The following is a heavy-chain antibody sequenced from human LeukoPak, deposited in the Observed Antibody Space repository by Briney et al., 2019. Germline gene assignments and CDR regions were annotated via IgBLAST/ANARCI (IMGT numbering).Heavy chain of an antibody. V-gene: IGHV3-7*01. J-gene: IGHJ4*02. CDR2: IKQDGREK. CDR3: ARAQGYFDY. CDR1: GFTFSNCW. Sequence: GALRLSCAASGFTFSNCWMSWVRQAPGKGLEWVANIKQDGREKYYVDSVEGRFTISRDNAKNSLYLQMNSLRAEDTAVYYCARAQGYFDYWGQGTLVTVSS.